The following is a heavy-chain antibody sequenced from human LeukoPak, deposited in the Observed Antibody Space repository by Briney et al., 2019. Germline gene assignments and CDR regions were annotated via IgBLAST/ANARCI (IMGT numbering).Heavy chain of an antibody. J-gene: IGHJ4*02. D-gene: IGHD2-15*01. CDR3: ASDLGYCRGGSCWAPLGYY. CDR1: GGSISSYY. V-gene: IGHV4-59*01. Sequence: PSETLSLTCTVSGGSISSYYWSWIRQPPGKGLEWVGYIYYSGSTNYNPSLKSRVTISVDTSKNQFSLKLSSVTAADTAVYYCASDLGYCRGGSCWAPLGYYRGQGTLVTVSS. CDR2: IYYSGST.